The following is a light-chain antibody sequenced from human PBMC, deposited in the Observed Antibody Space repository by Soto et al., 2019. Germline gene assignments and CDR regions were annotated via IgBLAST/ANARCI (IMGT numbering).Light chain of an antibody. V-gene: IGLV2-8*01. CDR2: EVI. CDR3: SSYAGSNTPYG. CDR1: SSDVGGYNY. J-gene: IGLJ1*01. Sequence: SALTQPPSASGSPGQSVTISCTGTSSDVGGYNYVSWYQQHPGKAPKLLIYEVIKRPSGVPDRFSASRSGNTASLTVSGLQAEDEADYYCSSYAGSNTPYGFGTGTKVTVL.